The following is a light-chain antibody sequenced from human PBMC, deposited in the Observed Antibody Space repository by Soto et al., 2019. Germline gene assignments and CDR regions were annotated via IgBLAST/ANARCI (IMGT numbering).Light chain of an antibody. Sequence: EIVLTQSPGTLSLSPGERATLSCRASQSVSSSYLTRYQQTPGQAPTRLIDRASRRATGIPDRFSGSGSGKYFTLTISRLEPEDFEVYYCQQYGSSPLSFGGWTKGEIK. CDR1: QSVSSSY. CDR2: RAS. J-gene: IGKJ4*02. V-gene: IGKV3-20*01. CDR3: QQYGSSPLS.